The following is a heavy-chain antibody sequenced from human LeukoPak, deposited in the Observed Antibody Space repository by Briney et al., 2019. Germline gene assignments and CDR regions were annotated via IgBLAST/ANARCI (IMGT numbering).Heavy chain of an antibody. CDR1: GGSVYSDTYY. CDR2: IYYSGST. V-gene: IGHV4-61*01. J-gene: IGHJ4*02. CDR3: ARARRDEYHFDY. D-gene: IGHD2-2*01. Sequence: SETLSLTCTVSGGSVYSDTYYWSWIRQPPGKGLEWIGYIYYSGSTNYNPSLKSRVTISVDTSKNQFSLKLNSVTAADTAVYYCARARRDEYHFDYWGQGTLVTVSS.